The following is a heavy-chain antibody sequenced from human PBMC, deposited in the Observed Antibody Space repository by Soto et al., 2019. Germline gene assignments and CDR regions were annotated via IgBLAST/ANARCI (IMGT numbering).Heavy chain of an antibody. V-gene: IGHV5-10-1*01. CDR2: IDPSDSYT. D-gene: IGHD1-26*01. CDR1: GYSFTSYW. CDR3: ARLSSGSYYYYGMDV. J-gene: IGHJ6*02. Sequence: GASLKISCKGSGYSFTSYWISWVRQMPGKGLEWMGRIDPSDSYTNYSPSFQGHVTISADKSISTAYLQWSSLKASDTAMYYCARLSSGSYYYYGMDVWGQGTTVTVSS.